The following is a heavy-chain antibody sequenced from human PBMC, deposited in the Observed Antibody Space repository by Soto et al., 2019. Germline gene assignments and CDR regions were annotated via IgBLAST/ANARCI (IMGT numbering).Heavy chain of an antibody. V-gene: IGHV3-33*01. CDR2: IWYDGSNK. D-gene: IGHD6-13*01. Sequence: QVQLVESGGGVVQPGRSLRLSCAASGFTFSSYGMHWVRQAPGKGLEWVAVIWYDGSNKYYADSVKGRFTISRDNSKNTLYLQMNSLRAEDTAVYYCARDRGIAAAARGYYGMDVWGQGTTVTVSS. J-gene: IGHJ6*02. CDR1: GFTFSSYG. CDR3: ARDRGIAAAARGYYGMDV.